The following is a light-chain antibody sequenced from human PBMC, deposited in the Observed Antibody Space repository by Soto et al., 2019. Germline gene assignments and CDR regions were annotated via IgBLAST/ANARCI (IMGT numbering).Light chain of an antibody. CDR3: CSYAGSRTQWL. Sequence: QSALTQPASVSGPPGQSITISCTGTSSDVGSYNLVSWYQQHPGEAPKLIIYEDTKRPSGVSYRFSASKSGNTASLTISGLQAEDEADYYCCSYAGSRTQWLFGGGTKLTVL. J-gene: IGLJ3*02. V-gene: IGLV2-23*01. CDR2: EDT. CDR1: SSDVGSYNL.